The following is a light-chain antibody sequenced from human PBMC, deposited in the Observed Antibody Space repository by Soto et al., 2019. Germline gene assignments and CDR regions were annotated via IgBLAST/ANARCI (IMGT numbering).Light chain of an antibody. CDR1: QSIDSR. J-gene: IGKJ2*01. CDR2: DVS. V-gene: IGKV1-5*01. Sequence: DIQMTQSPYNLSASVGDRVTITCRASQSIDSRLAWYQQSPGKAPQLLNYDVSSLISGVPSRFSGSGSETEFILTISSLQPDDFATYYCQQYKSYSYTFGQGTKLQIK. CDR3: QQYKSYSYT.